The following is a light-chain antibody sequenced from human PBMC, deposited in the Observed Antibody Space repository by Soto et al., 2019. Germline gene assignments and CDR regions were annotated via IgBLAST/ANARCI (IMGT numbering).Light chain of an antibody. CDR3: QVWEIPTDHYV. Sequence: SYELTQPPSVSVAPEKTARLTCGGDNIGSKRVHWYRQKPGQAPVLVIYYDSDRPSGIPERFSGSNSGNTATLTINRVEAGDEADYYCQVWEIPTDHYVFGTGTKLTVL. CDR2: YDS. J-gene: IGLJ1*01. CDR1: NIGSKR. V-gene: IGLV3-21*01.